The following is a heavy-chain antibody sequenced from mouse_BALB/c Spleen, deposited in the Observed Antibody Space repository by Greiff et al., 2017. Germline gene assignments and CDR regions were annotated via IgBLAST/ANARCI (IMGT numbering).Heavy chain of an antibody. CDR2: INPSTGYT. V-gene: IGHV1-7*01. CDR1: GYTFTSYW. D-gene: IGHD1-1*01. CDR3: ARSSGDYYGSGYYYAMDY. J-gene: IGHJ4*01. Sequence: VKLMESGAELAKPGASVKMSCKASGYTFTSYWMHWVKQRPGQGLEWIGYINPSTGYTEYNQKFKDKATLTADKSSSTAYMQLSSLTSEDSAVYYCARSSGDYYGSGYYYAMDYWGQGTSVTVSS.